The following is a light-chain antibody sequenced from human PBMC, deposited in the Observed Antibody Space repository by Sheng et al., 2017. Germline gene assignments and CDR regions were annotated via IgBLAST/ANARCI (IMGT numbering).Light chain of an antibody. Sequence: DIQMTQSPSSLSASVGDRVTITCQASQDISNYLNWYQQKPGKAPKLLIYDASNLETGVPSRFSGSGSGTDFTLTISNLQPGDFATYYCQQYTTVPFTFGGGTRVEIK. CDR3: QQYTTVPFT. J-gene: IGKJ4*01. CDR2: DAS. CDR1: QDISNY. V-gene: IGKV1-33*01.